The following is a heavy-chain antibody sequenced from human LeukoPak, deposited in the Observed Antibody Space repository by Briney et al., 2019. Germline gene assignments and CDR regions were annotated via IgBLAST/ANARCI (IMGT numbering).Heavy chain of an antibody. CDR2: IIPILGST. J-gene: IGHJ6*03. CDR3: ARAAVYYYYMDL. Sequence: ASVKVSCKSAGGTFSNYTISWVRQAPGQGLEWMGGIIPILGSTSHAQKFQGRVTITVDESTSTAYMQLSSLRSEDTAVYYCARAAVYYYYMDLWGKGTTVTVSS. V-gene: IGHV1-69*01. CDR1: GGTFSNYT.